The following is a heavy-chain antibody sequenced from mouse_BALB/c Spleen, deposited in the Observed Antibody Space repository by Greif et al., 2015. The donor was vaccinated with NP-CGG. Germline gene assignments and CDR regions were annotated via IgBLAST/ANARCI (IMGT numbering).Heavy chain of an antibody. CDR2: IDPENGNT. CDR3: ARGRYDLGAMDY. D-gene: IGHD2-14*01. J-gene: IGHJ4*01. V-gene: IGHV14-1*02. CDR1: GFNIKDYY. Sequence: VQLQQSGAELVRPGALVKLSCKASGFNIKDYYMHWVKQRPEQGLEWIGWIDPENGNTIYDPKFQGKASITADTSSNTAYLQLSSLTSEDTAVYYCARGRYDLGAMDYWGQGTSVTVSS.